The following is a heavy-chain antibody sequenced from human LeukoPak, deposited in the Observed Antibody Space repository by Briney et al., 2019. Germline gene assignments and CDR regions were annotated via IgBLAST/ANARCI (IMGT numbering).Heavy chain of an antibody. CDR1: GGSISSGGYY. CDR3: ARTAFGEFAPAHAFDI. Sequence: SQTLSLTCTVSGGSISSGGYYWSWIRQHPGKGVEGIGYIYYSGSTYYHPSLKSRVTISVDTSKNQFSLKLSSVTAADTAVYYCARTAFGEFAPAHAFDIWGQGTMVTVSS. D-gene: IGHD3-10*01. CDR2: IYYSGST. V-gene: IGHV4-31*03. J-gene: IGHJ3*02.